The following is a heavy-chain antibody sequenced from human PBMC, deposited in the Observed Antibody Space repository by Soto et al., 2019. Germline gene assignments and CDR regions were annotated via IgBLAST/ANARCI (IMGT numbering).Heavy chain of an antibody. D-gene: IGHD2-21*01. CDR2: IYYSGST. CDR1: GGSISSGGYY. J-gene: IGHJ6*02. V-gene: IGHV4-31*03. Sequence: QVQLQESGPGLVKPSQTLSLTCTVSGGSISSGGYYWTWIRQHPGKGLEWIGYIYYSGSTCYNPSRRGRVTISVDSSKNQCSLKLRSVTAADTAVYYCAASCVGCGGFNYYGMDVWGQGTTVTVSS. CDR3: AASCVGCGGFNYYGMDV.